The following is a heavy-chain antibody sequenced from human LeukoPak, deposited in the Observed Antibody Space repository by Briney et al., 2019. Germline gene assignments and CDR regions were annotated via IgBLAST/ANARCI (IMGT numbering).Heavy chain of an antibody. J-gene: IGHJ4*02. CDR3: ARVGPNWNNFDY. V-gene: IGHV3-48*03. CDR1: GASISSNGHY. D-gene: IGHD1/OR15-1a*01. Sequence: PSETLSLTCTVSGASISSNGHYWNWVRQAPGKGLEWVSYIGSSGGAKYYAGSVMGRFTISRDNAKNSLFLQMNSLRAEDTAVCYCARVGPNWNNFDYWGQGTLVTVSS. CDR2: IGSSGGAK.